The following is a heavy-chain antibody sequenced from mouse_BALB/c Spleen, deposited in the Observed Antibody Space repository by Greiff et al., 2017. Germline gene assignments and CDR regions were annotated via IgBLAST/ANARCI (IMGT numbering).Heavy chain of an antibody. CDR2: IYPGNSDT. D-gene: IGHD1-3*01. Sequence: VQLKQSGTVLARPGASVKMSCKASGYTFTSYWMHWVKQRPGQGLEWIGAIYPGNSDTSYNQKFKGKAKLTAVTSTSTAYMELSSLTNEDSAVYYCTRWGQLTEGAWFAYWGQGTLVTVSA. CDR1: GYTFTSYW. J-gene: IGHJ3*01. V-gene: IGHV1-5*01. CDR3: TRWGQLTEGAWFAY.